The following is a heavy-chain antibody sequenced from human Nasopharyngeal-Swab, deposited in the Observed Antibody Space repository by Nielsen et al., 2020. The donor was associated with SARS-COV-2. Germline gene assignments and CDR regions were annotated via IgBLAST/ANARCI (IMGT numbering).Heavy chain of an antibody. V-gene: IGHV3-30-3*01. CDR1: GFTFSSYA. J-gene: IGHJ4*02. CDR3: ARGSSSYDFDY. CDR2: ISYDGSNK. Sequence: GGSLRLSCAASGFTFSSYAMHWVRQAPGKGLEWVAVISYDGSNKYYADSVKGRFTISRDNSKNTLYLQMNSLRAEDTAVYYCARGSSSYDFDYWGQGTLVTVSS. D-gene: IGHD6-6*01.